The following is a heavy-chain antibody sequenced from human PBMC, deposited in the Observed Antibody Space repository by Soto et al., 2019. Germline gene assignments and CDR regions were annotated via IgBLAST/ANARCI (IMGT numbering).Heavy chain of an antibody. J-gene: IGHJ5*02. V-gene: IGHV4-59*08. Sequence: PSATQSLTCPVSRCYISGYYWSWIRPPPGKGLEWIGYIYYSGSTNYNPSLKSRVTMSVDTSKNQFSLRLRSVTAADTALYFCARHSLALRKNNWFDPWGQGIMVNVSS. CDR2: IYYSGST. CDR3: ARHSLALRKNNWFDP. CDR1: RCYISGYY. D-gene: IGHD3-3*02.